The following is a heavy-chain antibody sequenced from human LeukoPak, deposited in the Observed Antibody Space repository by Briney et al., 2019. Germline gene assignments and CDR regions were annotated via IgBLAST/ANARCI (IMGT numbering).Heavy chain of an antibody. CDR2: IWYDGSNK. V-gene: IGHV3-33*06. Sequence: GGSLRLSCAASGFTFSSYGMHWVRQAPGKGLEWVAVIWYDGSNKYYADSVKGRFTISRDNSKNTLYLQMNSLRADDTAVYYCAKNEPQWGGPGVVDYWGQGTLVTVSS. CDR1: GFTFSSYG. J-gene: IGHJ4*02. D-gene: IGHD3-10*01. CDR3: AKNEPQWGGPGVVDY.